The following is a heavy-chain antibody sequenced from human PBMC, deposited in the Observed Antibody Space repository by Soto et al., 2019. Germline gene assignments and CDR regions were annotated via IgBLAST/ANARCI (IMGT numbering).Heavy chain of an antibody. Sequence: SETLSLTCTVSGGSISSGDYYWSWIRQPPGKGLEWIGYIYYSGSTYYNPSLKSRVTISVDTSKNQFSLKLSSVTAADTAVYYCARGLADSGWFDPIDAFDIWGQGTMVTVSS. CDR1: GGSISSGDYY. J-gene: IGHJ3*02. V-gene: IGHV4-30-4*01. CDR2: IYYSGST. D-gene: IGHD6-13*01. CDR3: ARGLADSGWFDPIDAFDI.